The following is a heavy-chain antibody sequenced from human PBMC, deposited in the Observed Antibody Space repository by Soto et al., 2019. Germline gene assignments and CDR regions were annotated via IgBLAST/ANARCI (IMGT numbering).Heavy chain of an antibody. CDR1: GGSIRSYY. CDR3: ARRYGDNFDY. V-gene: IGHV4-59*01. Sequence: SETLSLTCTVSGGSIRSYYWSWIRQPPGKGLEWIGYIYYSGSTNYNPSFKSRVTISVDTSKNQFSLKLSSVTAADTAVYYCARRYGDNFDYWGHGTLVTVSS. CDR2: IYYSGST. D-gene: IGHD4-17*01. J-gene: IGHJ4*01.